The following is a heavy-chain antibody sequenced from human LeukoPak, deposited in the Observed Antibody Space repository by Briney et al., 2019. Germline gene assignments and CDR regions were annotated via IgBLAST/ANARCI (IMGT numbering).Heavy chain of an antibody. V-gene: IGHV4-4*07. Sequence: SETLSLTCTVSGGSISSYYWSWIRQPAGKGLEWIGRIYTSGSTNYNPSLKSRVTMSVDASKNQFSLKLSSVTAADTAVYYCARDSTSRGLWFGELAPHYYYYMDVWGKGTTVTISS. CDR1: GGSISSYY. J-gene: IGHJ6*03. CDR2: IYTSGST. CDR3: ARDSTSRGLWFGELAPHYYYYMDV. D-gene: IGHD3-10*01.